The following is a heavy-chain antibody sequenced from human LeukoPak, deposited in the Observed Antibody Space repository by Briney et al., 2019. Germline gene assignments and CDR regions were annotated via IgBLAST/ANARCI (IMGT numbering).Heavy chain of an antibody. D-gene: IGHD3-10*01. Sequence: GASVKVSCKASGGTFSSYAISWVRQAPGQGLEWMGGIIPIFGTANYAQKFQGRVTITADKSTSTAYMELSSLRSDDTAVYYCARSGVTMVRGVTLNWFDPWGQGTLVTVSS. CDR3: ARSGVTMVRGVTLNWFDP. V-gene: IGHV1-69*06. J-gene: IGHJ5*02. CDR1: GGTFSSYA. CDR2: IIPIFGTA.